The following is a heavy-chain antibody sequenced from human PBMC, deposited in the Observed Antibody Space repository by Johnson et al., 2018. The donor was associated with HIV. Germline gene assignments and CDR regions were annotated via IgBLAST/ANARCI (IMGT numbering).Heavy chain of an antibody. CDR2: ISSSATTI. CDR1: GFTFGDYY. Sequence: QVQLVESGGGLVKPGGSLRLSCAASGFTFGDYYMSWIRQAPGKGLEWVSYISSSATTIHYADSVKGRITISRDNAKNSLFLQMNSLRAEDTAVYYCARGGTAYWDRVSAFDIWGQGTMVTVSS. CDR3: ARGGTAYWDRVSAFDI. D-gene: IGHD2-8*02. J-gene: IGHJ3*02. V-gene: IGHV3-11*04.